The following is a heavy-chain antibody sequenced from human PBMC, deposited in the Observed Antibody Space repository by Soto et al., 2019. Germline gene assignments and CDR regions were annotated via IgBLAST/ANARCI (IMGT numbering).Heavy chain of an antibody. J-gene: IGHJ5*02. CDR1: GYTFTSYD. V-gene: IGHV1-8*02. D-gene: IGHD3-10*01. Sequence: ASVKVSCKASGYTFTSYDINWVRQATGQGLEWMGWMNPNSGNTGYAQKFQGRVTMTRNTSISTAYMELSSLRSEDTAVYYCARGRRRLMVRGVIICNWFDPWGQGTLVTVSS. CDR2: MNPNSGNT. CDR3: ARGRRRLMVRGVIICNWFDP.